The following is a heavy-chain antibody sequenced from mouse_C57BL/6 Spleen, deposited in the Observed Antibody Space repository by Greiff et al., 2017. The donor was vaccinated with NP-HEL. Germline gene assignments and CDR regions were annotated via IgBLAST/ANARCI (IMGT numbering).Heavy chain of an antibody. CDR2: IHPTRGST. CDR3: ARAYDYDGLWFAY. Sequence: QVQLQQPGAELVKPGASVKLSCTASGYTFTSYWMHWVKQRPGQGLEWIGMIHPTRGSTNYNETFKGKDTLTVDKSSSTAYMQLSSLTSEDAAVDYCARAYDYDGLWFAYWGQGTLVTVSA. J-gene: IGHJ3*01. V-gene: IGHV1-64*01. CDR1: GYTFTSYW. D-gene: IGHD2-4*01.